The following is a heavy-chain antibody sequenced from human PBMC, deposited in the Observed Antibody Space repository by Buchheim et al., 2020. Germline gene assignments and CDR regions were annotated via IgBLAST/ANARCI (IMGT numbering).Heavy chain of an antibody. J-gene: IGHJ6*02. CDR2: MSTSGSFK. D-gene: IGHD1-1*01. Sequence: ELQLVESGGGLVKPGGSLRLSCAASGFNFSRFGMNWVRQAPGKGLEWVSSMSTSGSFKYYADSMKGRFTISRANAKRSLYLQMNSLRAEDTAVYYCAKVATYGMDVWGQGTT. CDR1: GFNFSRFG. CDR3: AKVATYGMDV. V-gene: IGHV3-21*06.